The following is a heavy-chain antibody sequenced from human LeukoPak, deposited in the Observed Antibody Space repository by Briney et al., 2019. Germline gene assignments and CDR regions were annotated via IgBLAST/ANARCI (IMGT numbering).Heavy chain of an antibody. CDR2: INPNSGGT. J-gene: IGHJ4*02. CDR1: GYTFTSYG. CDR3: ATFGEDY. Sequence: ASVKVSCKASGYTFTSYGISWVRQAPGQGLEWMGRINPNSGGTNYAQKFQGRVTMTRDTSISTAYMELSRLRSDDAAVYYCATFGEDYWGQGTLVTVSS. V-gene: IGHV1-2*06. D-gene: IGHD3-10*01.